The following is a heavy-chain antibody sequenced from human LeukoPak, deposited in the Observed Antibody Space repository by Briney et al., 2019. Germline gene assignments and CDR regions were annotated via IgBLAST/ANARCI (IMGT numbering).Heavy chain of an antibody. CDR1: GFTFSTYA. V-gene: IGHV3-23*01. Sequence: PGGSLRLSCAAAGFTFSTYAMSWVRQAPGKGLEWVSAISGSGDNTFYADSVKGRFTISRDNSKNTLYLQMHSLRADDTAVYYCASDGTYYSDRSGYYHFDNWGQGTLVTVSS. CDR2: ISGSGDNT. D-gene: IGHD3-22*01. CDR3: ASDGTYYSDRSGYYHFDN. J-gene: IGHJ4*02.